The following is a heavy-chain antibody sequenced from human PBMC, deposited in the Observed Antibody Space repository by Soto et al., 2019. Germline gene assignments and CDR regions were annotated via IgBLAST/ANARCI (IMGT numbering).Heavy chain of an antibody. CDR3: AKHSSASCYVSDDY. Sequence: GGSLRLSCEASGFPFGNYHMGWVRQAPGKGLEWVAGISDTGDSTYYADSVKGRFTISRDNSKNTLYLQTNSLRAEDTAVYYCAKHSSASCYVSDDYWGQGTLVTVSS. CDR1: GFPFGNYH. V-gene: IGHV3-23*01. J-gene: IGHJ4*02. D-gene: IGHD2-2*01. CDR2: ISDTGDST.